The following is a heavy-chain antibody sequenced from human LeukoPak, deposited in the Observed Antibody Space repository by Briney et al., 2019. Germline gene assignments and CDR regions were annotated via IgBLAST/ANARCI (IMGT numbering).Heavy chain of an antibody. CDR3: ARHLYSSTRNPTFDY. CDR1: GDSTSGSTYY. V-gene: IGHV4-39*01. D-gene: IGHD6-13*01. CDR2: FYYTGST. Sequence: SETLSLTCTVSGDSTSGSTYYWGWIRQPPGRGLEWLGSFYYTGSTYYNPSLKSRVTISVDTSKNQFSLKQSSVTAADTAVYYCARHLYSSTRNPTFDYWGKGTLVTVSS. J-gene: IGHJ4*02.